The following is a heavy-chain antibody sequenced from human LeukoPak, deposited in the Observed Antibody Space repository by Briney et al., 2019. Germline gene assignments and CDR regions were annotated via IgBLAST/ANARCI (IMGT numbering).Heavy chain of an antibody. V-gene: IGHV4-59*01. J-gene: IGHJ6*02. D-gene: IGHD3-3*01. CDR3: ARDSDYDFWSGYYPTGTYGMDV. CDR2: IYYSGST. Sequence: PSETLSLTCTVSGGSISSYYWSWIRQPPGKGLEWIGYIYYSGSTNYNPSLKSLVTISVDTSKNQFSLKLSSVTAADTAVYYCARDSDYDFWSGYYPTGTYGMDVWGQGTTVTVSS. CDR1: GGSISSYY.